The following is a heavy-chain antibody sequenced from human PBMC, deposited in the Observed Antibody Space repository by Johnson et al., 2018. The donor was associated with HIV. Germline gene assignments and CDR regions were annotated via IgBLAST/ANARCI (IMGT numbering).Heavy chain of an antibody. Sequence: EVQLVESGGGLVKPGGSLRLSCAASGFTFSDYYMSWIRQAPGKGLEWVSGITWNGVSTGYADSVKGRFTISRDNAKNSLSLQMNSLRAEDTAVYYCARDSLAHDAFDIWGQGTMVTVSS. CDR3: ARDSLAHDAFDI. V-gene: IGHV3-20*04. J-gene: IGHJ3*02. CDR1: GFTFSDYY. CDR2: ITWNGVST.